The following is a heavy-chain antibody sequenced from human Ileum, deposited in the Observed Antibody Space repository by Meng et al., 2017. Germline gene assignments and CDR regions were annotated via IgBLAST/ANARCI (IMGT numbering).Heavy chain of an antibody. CDR1: GYTFTSYD. CDR2: MSPNSGNT. Sequence: QVQLVQSEVEVRKPGASVKVSCRASGYTFTSYDIHWVRQAPGQGLEWMGWMSPNSGNTGYSQNFQGRVTLTRSTPLRTVYMELSSLQSEDTAVYYCARVVSSGTFGDWFDPWGQGTLVTVSS. J-gene: IGHJ5*02. D-gene: IGHD3-10*01. CDR3: ARVVSSGTFGDWFDP. V-gene: IGHV1-8*01.